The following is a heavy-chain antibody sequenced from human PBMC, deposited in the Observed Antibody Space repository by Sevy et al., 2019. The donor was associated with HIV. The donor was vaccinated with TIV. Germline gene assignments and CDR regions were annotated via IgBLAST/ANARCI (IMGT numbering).Heavy chain of an antibody. V-gene: IGHV1-69*13. CDR3: ARGPRRVPAAIRVGDYYYYGMDV. J-gene: IGHJ6*02. D-gene: IGHD2-2*02. Sequence: ASVKVSCKASGGTFSSYAISWVRQAPGQGLEWMGGIIPIFGTANYAQKFQGRVTITADESTSTAYMDLSSLRSEDTAVYYCARGPRRVPAAIRVGDYYYYGMDVWGQGTTVTVSS. CDR1: GGTFSSYA. CDR2: IIPIFGTA.